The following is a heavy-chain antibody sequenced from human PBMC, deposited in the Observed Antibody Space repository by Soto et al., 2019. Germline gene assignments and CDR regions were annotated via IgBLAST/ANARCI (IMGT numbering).Heavy chain of an antibody. Sequence: GGSLRLSCAASGFTFSSYWMSWVRQAPGKGLEWVANIKQDGSEKYYVDSVKGRFTISRDNAKNSLYLQMNSLRAEDTAVYYCARGGYYYDSSGYYGAFDIWGQGTMVTVSS. CDR2: IKQDGSEK. D-gene: IGHD3-22*01. J-gene: IGHJ3*02. CDR3: ARGGYYYDSSGYYGAFDI. CDR1: GFTFSSYW. V-gene: IGHV3-7*01.